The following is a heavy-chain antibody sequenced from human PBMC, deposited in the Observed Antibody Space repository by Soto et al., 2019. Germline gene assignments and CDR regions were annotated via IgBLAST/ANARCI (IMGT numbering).Heavy chain of an antibody. Sequence: QMQVVQSGPEVKKPGTSVTVSCKTSGIIFSNSAVQWVRQARGQRLGWLGYIIIAGGGTKYSQNLQGKITITRDMSTNTAYMELSSLRSEDTAIYYCAAELYSGGRCCSFDIWGQGTMITVSS. V-gene: IGHV1-58*01. CDR2: IIIAGGGT. CDR3: AAELYSGGRCCSFDI. J-gene: IGHJ3*02. CDR1: GIIFSNSA. D-gene: IGHD2-15*01.